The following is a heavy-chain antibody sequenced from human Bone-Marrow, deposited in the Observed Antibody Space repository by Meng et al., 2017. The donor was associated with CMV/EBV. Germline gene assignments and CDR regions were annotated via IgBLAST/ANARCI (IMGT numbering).Heavy chain of an antibody. J-gene: IGHJ3*02. CDR1: GGSISSSSYY. Sequence: GSLRLSCTVSGGSISSSSYYWGWIRQPPGKGLEWIGSIYYSGSTYYNPSLKSRITISVDTSKNQFSLKLSSVTAADTAVYYCARERYRSCSSTSCRPIAIWGQGTRVTVSS. V-gene: IGHV4-39*07. CDR2: IYYSGST. CDR3: ARERYRSCSSTSCRPIAI. D-gene: IGHD2-2*01.